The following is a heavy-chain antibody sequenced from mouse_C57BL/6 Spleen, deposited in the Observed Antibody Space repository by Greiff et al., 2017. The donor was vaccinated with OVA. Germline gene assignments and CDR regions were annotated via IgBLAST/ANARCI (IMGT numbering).Heavy chain of an antibody. CDR3: ATDYDGYFDV. Sequence: EVKLMESGGGLVKPGGSLKLSCAASGFTFSDYGMHWVRQAPEKGLEWVAYISSGSSTIYSADTVKGRFTISRDNAKNTLFLQMTSLRSEDTAMYYCATDYDGYFDVWGTGTTVTVSS. CDR1: GFTFSDYG. D-gene: IGHD2-4*01. V-gene: IGHV5-17*01. J-gene: IGHJ1*03. CDR2: ISSGSSTI.